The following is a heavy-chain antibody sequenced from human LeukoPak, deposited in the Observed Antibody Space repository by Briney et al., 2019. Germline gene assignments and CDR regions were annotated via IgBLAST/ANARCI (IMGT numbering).Heavy chain of an antibody. CDR2: ISSSSSFT. D-gene: IGHD3-16*01. CDR3: ARVRDVTSSAHWFDP. V-gene: IGHV3-11*05. Sequence: SLTLSCAAAGLTFPYYYTSWIRPPPGKWLEWVSYISSSSSFTNYADSVKGRYTISRENAKNSLFVQMDSLRAEDTAVYYCARVRDVTSSAHWFDPWGQGTLVTVSS. J-gene: IGHJ5*02. CDR1: GLTFPYYY.